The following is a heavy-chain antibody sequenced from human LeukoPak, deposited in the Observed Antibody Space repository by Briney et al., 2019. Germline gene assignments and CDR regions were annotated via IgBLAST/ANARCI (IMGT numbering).Heavy chain of an antibody. CDR2: MNPNSGNT. CDR1: GYTFTSYD. Sequence: ASVKVSCKASGYTFTSYDINWVRQATGQGLEWMGWMNPNSGNTGYAQKFQGRVTMTRNTSISTAYMELSRLRSDDTAVYYCARDLSWNRHYFDYWGQGTLVTVSS. J-gene: IGHJ4*02. V-gene: IGHV1-8*01. D-gene: IGHD1-1*01. CDR3: ARDLSWNRHYFDY.